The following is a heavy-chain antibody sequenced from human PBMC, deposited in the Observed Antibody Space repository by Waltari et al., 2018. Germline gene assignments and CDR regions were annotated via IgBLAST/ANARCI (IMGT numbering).Heavy chain of an antibody. Sequence: QLQLQESGPGLVKPSETLSLTCTVSGDSITSSSHYWVWIRQPPGKGLEWIGSIYYAGNTCYAPSLKSRVTISVHTSKNQFSLNLSSVTAADTALYYCAKLPLQGSKFAYWGQGTLVTVSS. CDR3: AKLPLQGSKFAY. CDR1: GDSITSSSHY. D-gene: IGHD4-4*01. J-gene: IGHJ4*02. V-gene: IGHV4-39*01. CDR2: IYYAGNT.